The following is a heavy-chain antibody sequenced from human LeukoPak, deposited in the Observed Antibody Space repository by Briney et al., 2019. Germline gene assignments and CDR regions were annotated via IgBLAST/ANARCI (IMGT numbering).Heavy chain of an antibody. CDR2: ISNTGGRT. D-gene: IGHD3-3*01. J-gene: IGHJ5*02. V-gene: IGHV3-23*01. Sequence: PGGSLRLSCAASGFTFSDSAVSWVRHSPGEGLKWVSSISNTGGRTYYAGSVKGRFTITRDNSRNTVDLQMNSLRAGDTAKYYCAKGGQDFDFWRFDLWGQGILVIVSS. CDR1: GFTFSDSA. CDR3: AKGGQDFDFWRFDL.